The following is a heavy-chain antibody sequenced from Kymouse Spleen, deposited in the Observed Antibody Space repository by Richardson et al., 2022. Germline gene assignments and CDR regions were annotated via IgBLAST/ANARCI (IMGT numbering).Heavy chain of an antibody. CDR3: AVYSSSLGYGMDV. J-gene: IGHJ6*02. Sequence: QVQLVESGGGVVQPGRSLRLSCAASGFTFSSYGMHWVRQAPGKGLEWVAVIWYDGSNKYYADSVKGRFTISRDNSKNTLYLQMNSLRAEDTAVYYCAVYSSSLGYGMDVWGQGTTVTVSS. V-gene: IGHV3-33*01. D-gene: IGHD6-6*01. CDR2: IWYDGSNK. CDR1: GFTFSSYG.